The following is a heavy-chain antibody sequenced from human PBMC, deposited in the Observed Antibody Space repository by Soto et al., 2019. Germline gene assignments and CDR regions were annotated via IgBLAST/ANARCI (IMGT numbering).Heavy chain of an antibody. J-gene: IGHJ5*02. CDR2: INPYNGNT. V-gene: IGHV1-18*01. Sequence: QVQLVQSGAEVKKPGASVKVSCKASGYTFTSYGISWVRQAPGQGLEWMGWINPYNGNTNYAQMLQGRVTMTTDTSTSTAYMELRSLRSDDTTAYYCARYPVGGNWFDPWGQGTLVTVSS. CDR3: ARYPVGGNWFDP. D-gene: IGHD1-26*01. CDR1: GYTFTSYG.